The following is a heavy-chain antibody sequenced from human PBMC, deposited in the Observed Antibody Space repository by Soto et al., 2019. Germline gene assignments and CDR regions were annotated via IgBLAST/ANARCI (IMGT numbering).Heavy chain of an antibody. D-gene: IGHD3-22*01. CDR2: IIPIFGTA. Sequence: QVQLVQSGAEVKKPGSSVKVSCKSSGGTFSSYAISWVRQAPGQGLEWMGGIIPIFGTANYAQKFEGRVTITADESTRTADMERSSLRSEDTAVYYCAREADYDSSGYYYFYWGQGTLVTVSS. CDR1: GGTFSSYA. J-gene: IGHJ4*02. V-gene: IGHV1-69*01. CDR3: AREADYDSSGYYYFY.